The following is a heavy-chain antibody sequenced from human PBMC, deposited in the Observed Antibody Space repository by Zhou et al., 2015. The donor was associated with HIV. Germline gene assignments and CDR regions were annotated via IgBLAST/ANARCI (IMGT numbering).Heavy chain of an antibody. Sequence: QVQLVQSGAEVKKPGSSVKVSCKASGGTFSSYAISWVRQAPGQGLEWMGGIIPIFGTANYAQKFQGRVTITADESTSTAYMELSSLRSEDTAVYYCASGSASDSSSWYVRFYLYDYWGQGTLVTVSS. CDR2: IIPIFGTA. J-gene: IGHJ4*02. CDR3: ASGSASDSSSWYVRFYLYDY. V-gene: IGHV1-69*01. D-gene: IGHD6-13*01. CDR1: GGTFSSYA.